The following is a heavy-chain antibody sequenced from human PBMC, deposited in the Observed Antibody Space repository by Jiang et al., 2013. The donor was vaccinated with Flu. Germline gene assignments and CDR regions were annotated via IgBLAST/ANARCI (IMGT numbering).Heavy chain of an antibody. Sequence: SGAEVKKPGASVKVSCKASGYTFTSYYMHWVRQAPGQGLEWMGIINPSGGSTSYAQKFQGRVTMTRDTSTSTVYMELSSLRSEDTAVYYCARGGLIWEWLRLDTRGPFDYWGQGTLVTVSS. D-gene: IGHD5-12*01. CDR3: ARGGLIWEWLRLDTRGPFDY. J-gene: IGHJ4*02. CDR1: GYTFTSYY. CDR2: INPSGGST. V-gene: IGHV1-46*01.